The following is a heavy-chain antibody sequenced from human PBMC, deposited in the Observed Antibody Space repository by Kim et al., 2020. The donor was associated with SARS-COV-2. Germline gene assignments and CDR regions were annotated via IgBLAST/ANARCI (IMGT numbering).Heavy chain of an antibody. CDR3: ARQTMAYYYYGMDV. V-gene: IGHV4-59*08. Sequence: NPSLTSRVTLSVDTSKNQFSLKLSSVTAADTAVYYCARQTMAYYYYGMDVWGQGTTVTVSS. D-gene: IGHD3-10*01. J-gene: IGHJ6*02.